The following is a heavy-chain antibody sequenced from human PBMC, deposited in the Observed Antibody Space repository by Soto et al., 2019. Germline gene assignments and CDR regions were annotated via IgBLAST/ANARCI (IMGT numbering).Heavy chain of an antibody. CDR3: ARERGSGPAKIHY. Sequence: QVQLQESGPGLVKPSQTLSLTCTVSGDSVSSGNYYWSWIRPHAGNGLEWIGRIHYSGNTNYNPSHKGRVDISEDTSKNQYSLKVSSVSAADTAVYYCARERGSGPAKIHYWAQGTLVTVSS. CDR2: IHYSGNT. J-gene: IGHJ4*02. CDR1: GDSVSSGNYY. D-gene: IGHD6-19*01. V-gene: IGHV4-31*03.